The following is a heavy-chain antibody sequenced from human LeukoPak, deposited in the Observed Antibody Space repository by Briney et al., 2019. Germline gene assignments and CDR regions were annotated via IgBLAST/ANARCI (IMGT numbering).Heavy chain of an antibody. J-gene: IGHJ5*02. V-gene: IGHV4-59*08. CDR1: GGSISSYY. Sequence: SETLSLTCTVSGGSISSYYWSWIRQPPGKGLEWIGYIYYSGSTNYNPSLKSRVTISVDTSKNQFSLKLSSVTAADTAVYYCARHPLAITMTSFDPWGQGTLVTVSS. D-gene: IGHD3-22*01. CDR3: ARHPLAITMTSFDP. CDR2: IYYSGST.